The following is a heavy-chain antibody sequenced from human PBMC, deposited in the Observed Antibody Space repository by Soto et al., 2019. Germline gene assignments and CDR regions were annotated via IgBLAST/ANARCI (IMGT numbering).Heavy chain of an antibody. CDR3: ARGPYDSPSIYYYYYGMAV. V-gene: IGHV4-59*02. J-gene: IGHJ6*02. CDR1: GGSVSSYY. D-gene: IGHD3-3*01. Sequence: PSETLSLTCTVSGGSVSSYYWSWIRQPPGKGLEWIGYIYYSGSTNYNPSLKSRVTISVDTSKNQFSLKLSSVTAADTAVYYCARGPYDSPSIYYYYYGMAVWGQGTTVTVSS. CDR2: IYYSGST.